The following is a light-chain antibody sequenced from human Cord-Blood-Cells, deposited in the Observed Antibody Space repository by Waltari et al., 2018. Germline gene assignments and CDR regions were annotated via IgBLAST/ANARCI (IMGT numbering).Light chain of an antibody. V-gene: IGLV1-44*01. CDR3: AAWDDSLNGPV. Sequence: QSVLTPPPSASGTPGQRVTISCSGSRPNIGSNTVNWYQQLPGTAPKLLIYSNSQRPSGVPDRFSGSKSGTSASLAISGLRSEDEADYYCAAWDDSLNGPVFGGGTKLTVL. CDR1: RPNIGSNT. CDR2: SNS. J-gene: IGLJ2*01.